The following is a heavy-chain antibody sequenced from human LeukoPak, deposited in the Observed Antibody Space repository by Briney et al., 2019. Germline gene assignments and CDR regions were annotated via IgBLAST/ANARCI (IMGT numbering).Heavy chain of an antibody. CDR1: GYTFTSYD. CDR2: MSPNSGDT. CDR3: ARYSQTHLNWFDP. J-gene: IGHJ5*02. D-gene: IGHD2-21*01. V-gene: IGHV1-8*01. Sequence: ASVKVSCKASGYTFTSYDINWERQATGQGLEWMGWMSPNSGDTGYAQKFQGRVTMTRDTSISTAYMELSSLRSEDTAVYYCARYSQTHLNWFDPWGQGTLVPVSS.